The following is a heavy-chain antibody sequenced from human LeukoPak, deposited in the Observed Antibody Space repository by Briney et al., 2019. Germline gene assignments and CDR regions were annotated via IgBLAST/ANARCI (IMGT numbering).Heavy chain of an antibody. CDR3: ASHQRDYGDYIDP. CDR1: GFTFSSYS. CDR2: TSSSSSYI. D-gene: IGHD4-17*01. J-gene: IGHJ5*02. V-gene: IGHV3-21*01. Sequence: GGSLRLSCAASGFTFSSYSMNWVRQAPGKGLEWVSSTSSSSSYIYYADSVKGRFTISRDNAKNSLYLQMNSLRAEDTAVYYCASHQRDYGDYIDPWGQGTLVTVSS.